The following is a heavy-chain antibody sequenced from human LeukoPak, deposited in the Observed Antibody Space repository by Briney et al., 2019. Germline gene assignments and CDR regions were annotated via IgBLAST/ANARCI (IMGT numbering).Heavy chain of an antibody. V-gene: IGHV4-4*07. CDR1: GGSFSGYY. D-gene: IGHD1-14*01. Sequence: PSETLSLTCAVYGGSFSGYYWSWIRQPAGKGLEWIGRIYTSGSTNYNPSLKSRVTISVDTSKNQFSLKLSSVTAADTAVYYCAREPTPYNRWFDPWGQGTLVTVSS. CDR2: IYTSGST. CDR3: AREPTPYNRWFDP. J-gene: IGHJ5*02.